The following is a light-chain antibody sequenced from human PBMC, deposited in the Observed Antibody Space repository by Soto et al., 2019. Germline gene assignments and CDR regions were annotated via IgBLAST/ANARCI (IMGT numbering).Light chain of an antibody. CDR3: QSYDSSLSGHVV. CDR2: GNS. CDR1: SSNIGAGYD. Sequence: QLVLTQPPSVSGAPGQRVTISCTGSSSNIGAGYDVHWYQQLPGTAPKLLIYGNSNRPSGVPDRFSGSKSGTSASLAITGLQAEDEADYYCQSYDSSLSGHVVFGGGTK. J-gene: IGLJ2*01. V-gene: IGLV1-40*01.